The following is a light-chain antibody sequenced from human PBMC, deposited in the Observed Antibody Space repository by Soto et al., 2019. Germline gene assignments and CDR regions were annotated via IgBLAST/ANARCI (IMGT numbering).Light chain of an antibody. V-gene: IGLV1-40*01. CDR1: SSNIGAGYD. CDR3: QSYDSSLSGPVV. J-gene: IGLJ2*01. CDR2: GNS. Sequence: QSALTQPPSVSGAPGRRVTISCTGSSSNIGAGYDVHWYQQLPGTAPKLLIYGNSNRPSGVPDRFSGSKSGTSASLAITGLQAEDEADYYCQSYDSSLSGPVVFGGGTKLTVL.